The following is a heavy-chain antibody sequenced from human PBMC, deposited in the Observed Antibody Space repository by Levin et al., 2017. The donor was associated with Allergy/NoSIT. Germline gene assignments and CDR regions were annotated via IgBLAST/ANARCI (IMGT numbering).Heavy chain of an antibody. CDR1: GYPFPSYA. J-gene: IGHJ4*02. CDR3: ARAHISLSGVIAAALDY. D-gene: IGHD3-3*02. Sequence: PRASVKVSCKASGYPFPSYAISWVRQAPGQGLEWLGWISGNNENTNNAQKLHGRVTMTTDTSTSTVYMELRGLRSDDTAVYYCARAHISLSGVIAAALDYWGRGTPVTVSS. CDR2: ISGNNENT. V-gene: IGHV1-18*01.